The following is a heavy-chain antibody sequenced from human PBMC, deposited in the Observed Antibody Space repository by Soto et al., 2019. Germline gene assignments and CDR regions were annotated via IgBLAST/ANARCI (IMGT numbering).Heavy chain of an antibody. CDR2: IIPNFGTA. D-gene: IGHD2-2*01. Sequence: AVKVSCKASGGTFSSYAISWVRQDPGQGLEWMGGIIPNFGTANYAQKFQGRVTITADESTSTAYMELSSLRSEDTAVYYCARDPEYQLLSNYYYGMDVWGQGTTVTVSS. CDR3: ARDPEYQLLSNYYYGMDV. J-gene: IGHJ6*02. V-gene: IGHV1-69*13. CDR1: GGTFSSYA.